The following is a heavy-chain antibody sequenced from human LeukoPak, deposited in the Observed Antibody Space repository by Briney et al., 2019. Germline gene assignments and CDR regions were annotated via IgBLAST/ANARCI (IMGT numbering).Heavy chain of an antibody. V-gene: IGHV4-39*07. D-gene: IGHD4-17*01. Sequence: SETLSLTCTVSGGSINSSRYYWDWIRQPPGKGLEWIGSIYYSGGTYSDPSLKSRVTISVDTSKNQFSLKLSSVTAADTAVYYCARDLDYGDYVAFDIWGQGTMVTVSS. CDR2: IYYSGGT. CDR3: ARDLDYGDYVAFDI. J-gene: IGHJ3*02. CDR1: GGSINSSRYY.